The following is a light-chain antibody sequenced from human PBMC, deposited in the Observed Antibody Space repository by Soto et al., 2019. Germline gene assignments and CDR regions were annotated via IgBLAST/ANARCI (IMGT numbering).Light chain of an antibody. J-gene: IGKJ2*01. CDR3: QQYGSSPNT. CDR1: QSISNTY. CDR2: GAS. V-gene: IGKV3-20*01. Sequence: EIVLTQSPGTLSLSPGERATLSCRASQSISNTYLAWYQQKPGQASRLLIYGASTRATGIPDRFSGSGSGTDFTLTISRLEPEDFAVYYCQQYGSSPNTFGQGAKLEIK.